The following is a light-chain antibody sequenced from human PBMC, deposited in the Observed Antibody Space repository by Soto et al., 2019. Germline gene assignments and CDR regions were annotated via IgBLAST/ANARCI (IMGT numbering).Light chain of an antibody. Sequence: QSALTQPASVSGSPGQSITISCTGTSSDVGGYNFVSWYQQHPGKAPKLMIYDVSNRPSGLSHRFSASKSANTASLTISGLQAEEEAVFYCSLYPMISTPVVLGGGT. CDR1: SSDVGGYNF. J-gene: IGLJ2*01. CDR2: DVS. V-gene: IGLV2-14*01. CDR3: SLYPMISTPVV.